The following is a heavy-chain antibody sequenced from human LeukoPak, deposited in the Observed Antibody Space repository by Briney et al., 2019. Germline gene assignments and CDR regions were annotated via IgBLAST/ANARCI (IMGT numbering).Heavy chain of an antibody. CDR3: AREPAYSSGWYGDDAFDI. V-gene: IGHV4-59*01. Sequence: SETLSLTCTVSGGSISSYYWSWIRQPPGKGLEGIGYIYYSGSTNYNPSLKSRVTISVDTSKNQFSLKLSSVTAADTAVYYCAREPAYSSGWYGDDAFDIWGQGTMVTVSS. J-gene: IGHJ3*02. CDR2: IYYSGST. D-gene: IGHD6-19*01. CDR1: GGSISSYY.